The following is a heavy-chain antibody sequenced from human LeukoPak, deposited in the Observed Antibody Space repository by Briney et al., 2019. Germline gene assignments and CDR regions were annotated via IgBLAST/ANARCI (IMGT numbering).Heavy chain of an antibody. CDR1: GTSISNSY. D-gene: IGHD3/OR15-3a*01. V-gene: IGHV4-59*01. J-gene: IGHJ5*02. Sequence: KSSETLSLTCSVSGTSISNSYWSWIRQPPGKGLEWIGHVSNGGNTNYNPFLQSRVTISVDTFQNHFFLTLTSLIAADTAIYYCARGGADYWTTLHRTAFDPWGQGILVTVSS. CDR3: ARGGADYWTTLHRTAFDP. CDR2: VSNGGNT.